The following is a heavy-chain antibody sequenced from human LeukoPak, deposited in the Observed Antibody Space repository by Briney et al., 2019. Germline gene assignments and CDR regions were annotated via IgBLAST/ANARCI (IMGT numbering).Heavy chain of an antibody. V-gene: IGHV4-38-2*02. Sequence: SETLSLTCTVSGYSISSGYYWGWIRQPPGKGLEWIGSIYHSGSTYYNPSLKSRVTISVDTSKNQFSLKLRSATAADTAVYYCARDSSSSFSFDYWGQGTLVTVSS. D-gene: IGHD6-13*01. CDR3: ARDSSSSFSFDY. CDR1: GYSISSGYY. CDR2: IYHSGST. J-gene: IGHJ4*02.